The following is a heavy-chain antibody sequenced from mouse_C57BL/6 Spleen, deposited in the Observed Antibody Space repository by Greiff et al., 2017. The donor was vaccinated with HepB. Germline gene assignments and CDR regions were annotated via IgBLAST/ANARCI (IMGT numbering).Heavy chain of an antibody. CDR1: GYAFTNYL. D-gene: IGHD2-4*01. CDR3: ARWDYYYVMGAMDY. V-gene: IGHV1-54*01. CDR2: INPGSGGT. Sequence: QVQLQQSGAELVRPGTSVKVSCKASGYAFTNYLIEWVKQRPGQGLEWIGVINPGSGGTNYNEKFKGKATLTADKSSSTAYMQLSSLTSEDSAVYFCARWDYYYVMGAMDYWGQGTSVTVSS. J-gene: IGHJ4*01.